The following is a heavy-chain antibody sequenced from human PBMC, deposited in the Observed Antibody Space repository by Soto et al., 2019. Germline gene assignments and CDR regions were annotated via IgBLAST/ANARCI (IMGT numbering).Heavy chain of an antibody. CDR1: GFTFSSYA. J-gene: IGHJ4*02. Sequence: GESLKISCAASGFTFSSYAMSWVRQAPGKGLEWVSAISGSGGSTYYADSVKGRFTISRDNSKNTLYLQMNSLRAEDTAVYYCAKFVENIYDILTGYYYFDYWGQGTLVTVSS. CDR2: ISGSGGST. CDR3: AKFVENIYDILTGYYYFDY. V-gene: IGHV3-23*01. D-gene: IGHD3-9*01.